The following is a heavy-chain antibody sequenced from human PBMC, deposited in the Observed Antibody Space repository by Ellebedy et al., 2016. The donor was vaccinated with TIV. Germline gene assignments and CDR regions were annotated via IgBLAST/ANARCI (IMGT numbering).Heavy chain of an antibody. CDR2: IMPILDIA. V-gene: IGHV1-69*04. CDR1: GGTFSRYA. J-gene: IGHJ4*02. Sequence: AASVKVSCKASGGTFSRYALNWVRQAPGQGLEWMGRIMPILDIANYPQKFQGRVTITADKSTSTAYMELRSLRSEDTAVYFCTRHSVEMTTITPFDYWGQGTLVTVSS. CDR3: TRHSVEMTTITPFDY. D-gene: IGHD5-24*01.